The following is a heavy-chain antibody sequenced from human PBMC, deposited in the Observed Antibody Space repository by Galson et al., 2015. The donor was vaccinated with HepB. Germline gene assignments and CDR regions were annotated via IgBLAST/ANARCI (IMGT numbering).Heavy chain of an antibody. V-gene: IGHV3-23*01. Sequence: SLRLSCAASGFSFNTWAVTWVRQAPGKGLEWVSVITSTGDTIYYADSVKGRFTVSRDNSKNTLYLQLSNLRADDTAAYYCAKNYGYFDSWGQGTLVTVSS. CDR2: ITSTGDTI. J-gene: IGHJ4*02. CDR1: GFSFNTWA. D-gene: IGHD4-17*01. CDR3: AKNYGYFDS.